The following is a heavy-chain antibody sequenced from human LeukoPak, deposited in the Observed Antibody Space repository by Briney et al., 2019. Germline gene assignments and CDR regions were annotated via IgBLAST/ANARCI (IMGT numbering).Heavy chain of an antibody. V-gene: IGHV1-46*01. D-gene: IGHD4/OR15-4a*01. Sequence: GASVKVSCKASGYAFTSYYMHWVRQAPGQGLEWMGIINPSGGSTSYAQKFQGRVTITADESTSTAYMELSSLRSEDTAVYYCARANFRDAFDIWGQGTMVTVSS. CDR3: ARANFRDAFDI. CDR2: INPSGGST. CDR1: GYAFTSYY. J-gene: IGHJ3*02.